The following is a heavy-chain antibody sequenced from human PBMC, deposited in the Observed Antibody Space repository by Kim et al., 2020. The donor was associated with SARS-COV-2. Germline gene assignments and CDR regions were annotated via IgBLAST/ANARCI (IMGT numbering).Heavy chain of an antibody. J-gene: IGHJ6*02. Sequence: GGSLRLSCAASGFTFSSYSMNWVRQAPGKGLEWVSSISSSSSYIYYADSVKGRFTISRDNAKNSLYLQMNSLRAEDTAVYYCARARVPAATDYYYYYYGMDVWGQGTTVTVSS. CDR1: GFTFSSYS. CDR2: ISSSSSYI. D-gene: IGHD2-2*01. V-gene: IGHV3-21*01. CDR3: ARARVPAATDYYYYYYGMDV.